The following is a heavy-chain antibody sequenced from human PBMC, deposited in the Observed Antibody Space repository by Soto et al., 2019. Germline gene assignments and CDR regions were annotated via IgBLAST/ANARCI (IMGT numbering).Heavy chain of an antibody. CDR2: IYYSGST. CDR3: ASDFEAYYDILTGLHD. J-gene: IGHJ4*02. CDR1: GGSISSSSYY. D-gene: IGHD3-9*01. V-gene: IGHV4-39*01. Sequence: SETLSLTCTVPGGSISSSSYYWGWIRQPPGKGLEWIGSIYYSGSTYYNPSLKSRVTISVGTSKNQFSLKLSSVTAADTAVYYCASDFEAYYDILTGLHDWGQGTLVTVSS.